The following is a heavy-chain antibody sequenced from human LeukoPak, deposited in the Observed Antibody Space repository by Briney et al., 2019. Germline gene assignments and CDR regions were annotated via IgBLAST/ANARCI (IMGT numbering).Heavy chain of an antibody. CDR1: GFTFISYA. V-gene: IGHV3-23*01. Sequence: GGSLRLSCAASGFTFISYAMSWVRQAPGKGLEWVSAISGSGGSTYYSDSVKGRFTISRENSKKTLYLHMNSVGAEDTAVSYCAKVGQWVFYGMDVWGQGTMVTVSS. J-gene: IGHJ6*02. CDR3: AKVGQWVFYGMDV. D-gene: IGHD6-19*01. CDR2: ISGSGGST.